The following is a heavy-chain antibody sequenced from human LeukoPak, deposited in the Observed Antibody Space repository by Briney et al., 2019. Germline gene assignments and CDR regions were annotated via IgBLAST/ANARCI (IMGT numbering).Heavy chain of an antibody. D-gene: IGHD3-22*01. J-gene: IGHJ3*02. V-gene: IGHV3-23*01. CDR3: AKDGRPAYYYDSSGYPDAFDI. CDR1: GFNFANHA. CDR2: ISGSGGST. Sequence: GGSLRLSCAASGFNFANHAMSWVRQAPGKGLEWVSAISGSGGSTYYADSVKGRFTISRDNSKNTLYLQMNSLRAEDTAVYYCAKDGRPAYYYDSSGYPDAFDIWGQGTMVTVSS.